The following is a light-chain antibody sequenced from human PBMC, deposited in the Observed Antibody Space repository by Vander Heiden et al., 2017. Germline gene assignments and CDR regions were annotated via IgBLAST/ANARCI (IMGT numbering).Light chain of an antibody. CDR2: AAS. Sequence: DIQMTQSPSSMSASVGDRVTITCRATQGIRNDLGWYQQKSGKVPKVLIDAASNLQSGVPSRFSGSGSGTEFTLTISSLQPEDVATYYCLHHKSYPLTFGGGTKVEIK. CDR3: LHHKSYPLT. V-gene: IGKV1-17*01. J-gene: IGKJ4*02. CDR1: QGIRND.